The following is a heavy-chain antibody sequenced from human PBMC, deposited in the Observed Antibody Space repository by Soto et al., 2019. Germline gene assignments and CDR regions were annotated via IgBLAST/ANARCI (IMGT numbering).Heavy chain of an antibody. CDR2: XXQXGXXX. Sequence: GGSLRLSCAASGFTFSSYWMSWVRQAPGKGLXGVAXXXQXGXXXYXXXXVKGRFTISRDNAKNSLYLQMNSLRAEDTAVYYCARDWDTVVHDYWGQGTLVTVSS. J-gene: IGHJ4*02. CDR3: ARDWDTVVHDY. V-gene: IGHV3-7*03. D-gene: IGHD4-17*01. CDR1: GFTFSSYW.